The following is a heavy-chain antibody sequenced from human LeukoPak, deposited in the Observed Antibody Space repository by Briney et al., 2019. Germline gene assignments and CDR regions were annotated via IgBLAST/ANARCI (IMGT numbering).Heavy chain of an antibody. V-gene: IGHV4-34*01. CDR3: ARGHPDFWSGYYRPFGAFDI. D-gene: IGHD3-3*01. CDR1: GVSFSGYY. Sequence: PSETLSLTCAVYGVSFSGYYWSWLRQPPGKGLEWVGEINHSGSTNYNPSLKSGVIRTDDTYKKQCPLKLSSETAEDTAVYYCARGHPDFWSGYYRPFGAFDIWGQETIVTVSS. J-gene: IGHJ3*02. CDR2: INHSGST.